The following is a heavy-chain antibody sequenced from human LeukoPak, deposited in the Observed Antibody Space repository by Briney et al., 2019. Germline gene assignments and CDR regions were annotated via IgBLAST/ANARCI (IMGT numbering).Heavy chain of an antibody. V-gene: IGHV4-4*02. D-gene: IGHD6-13*01. CDR3: AREWAFWAKGRQQLVRYWYFDL. CDR2: IYHSGST. Sequence: PSETLSLTCAVSGGSISSSNWWSWVRQPPGKGLEWIGDIYHSGSTNYNPSLKSRVTISVDKSKNQFSLKLSSVTAADTAVYYCAREWAFWAKGRQQLVRYWYFDLWGRGTLVTVSS. CDR1: GGSISSSNW. J-gene: IGHJ2*01.